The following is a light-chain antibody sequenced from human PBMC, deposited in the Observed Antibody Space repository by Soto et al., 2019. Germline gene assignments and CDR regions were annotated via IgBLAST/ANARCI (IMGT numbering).Light chain of an antibody. Sequence: DIRMSQSPPSLAASVGDRVTITCRARQSIDRFLNWYQQKPGKAPKLLIFAASSLQDGVPSRFSGSGSGTDFALTITSLQPEELATYYCQQTHGTPYNFGQGTKLQIK. J-gene: IGKJ2*01. V-gene: IGKV1-39*01. CDR1: QSIDRF. CDR2: AAS. CDR3: QQTHGTPYN.